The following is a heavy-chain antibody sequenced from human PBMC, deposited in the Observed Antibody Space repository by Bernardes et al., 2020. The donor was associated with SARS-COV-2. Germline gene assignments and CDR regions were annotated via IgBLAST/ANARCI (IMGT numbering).Heavy chain of an antibody. D-gene: IGHD3-9*01. CDR3: AKERYPKNMGYYYNGMDV. Sequence: GGSLRLSCIASGFTFSNYWMSWVRQAPGKGLDCVANIKQDGSEKYYVDSVKGRFPISRDNAKNSVYLQMSSLRAEDTAVYYCAKERYPKNMGYYYNGMDVWGQGAKVTVSS. V-gene: IGHV3-7*01. J-gene: IGHJ6*02. CDR1: GFTFSNYW. CDR2: IKQDGSEK.